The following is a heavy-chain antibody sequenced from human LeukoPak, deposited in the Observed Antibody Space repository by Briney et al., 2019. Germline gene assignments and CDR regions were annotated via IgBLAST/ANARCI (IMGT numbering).Heavy chain of an antibody. CDR3: ARVSGGSSWPTY. CDR1: GGTFSSYA. J-gene: IGHJ4*02. Sequence: SCKASGGTFSSYAMSWVRQAPGKGLEWVSAISGSGGSTYYADSVKGRFTISRDNSKNTLYLQMNSLRAEDTAVYYCARVSGGSSWPTYWGQGTLVTVSS. D-gene: IGHD6-13*01. CDR2: ISGSGGST. V-gene: IGHV3-23*01.